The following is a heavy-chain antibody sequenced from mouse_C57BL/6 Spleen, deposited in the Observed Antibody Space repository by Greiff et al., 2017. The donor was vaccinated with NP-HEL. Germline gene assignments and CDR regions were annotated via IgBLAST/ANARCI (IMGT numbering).Heavy chain of an antibody. J-gene: IGHJ2*01. CDR3: TRVYGNYIGY. D-gene: IGHD2-1*01. CDR1: GFTFSSYA. CDR2: ISSGGDYI. V-gene: IGHV5-9-1*02. Sequence: EVMLVESGEGLVKPGGSLKLSCAASGFTFSSYAMSWVCQTPEKRLEWVAYISSGGDYIYYADTVKGRFTISRDNARNTLYLQMSSLKSEDTAMYYCTRVYGNYIGYWGQGTTLTVSS.